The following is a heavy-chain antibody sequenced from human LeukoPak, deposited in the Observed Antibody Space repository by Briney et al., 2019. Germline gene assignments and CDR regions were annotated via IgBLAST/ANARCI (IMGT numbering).Heavy chain of an antibody. Sequence: SETLSLTCTVSGGSISSYYWNWIRQPPGKGLWWIGYISYSGSTSFNPSLKSRVSISVDTSRSQFSLKLTSVTAADTAVYYCARAFSYSDHDFFDYWGQGTLVTVSS. D-gene: IGHD5-12*01. CDR2: ISYSGST. J-gene: IGHJ4*02. V-gene: IGHV4-59*01. CDR1: GGSISSYY. CDR3: ARAFSYSDHDFFDY.